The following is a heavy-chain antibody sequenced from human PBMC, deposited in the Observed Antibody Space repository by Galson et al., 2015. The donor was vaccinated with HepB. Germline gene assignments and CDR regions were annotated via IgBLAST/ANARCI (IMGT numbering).Heavy chain of an antibody. CDR1: GYTFTSYG. CDR3: ARYLSGEAVPAQGGYNWFDP. Sequence: SVKVSCRASGYTFTSYGISWVRQAPGQGLEWMGWISAYNGNTNYAQKLQGRVTMTTDTSTSTAYMKLRSLRSDDTAVYYCARYLSGEAVPAQGGYNWFDPWGQGTLVTVSS. V-gene: IGHV1-18*01. D-gene: IGHD2-2*01. J-gene: IGHJ5*02. CDR2: ISAYNGNT.